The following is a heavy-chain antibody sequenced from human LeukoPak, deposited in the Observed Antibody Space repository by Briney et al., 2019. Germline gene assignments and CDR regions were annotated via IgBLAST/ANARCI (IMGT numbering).Heavy chain of an antibody. CDR1: GYTFTSYY. J-gene: IGHJ6*03. Sequence: ASVKVSCKASGYTFTSYYMHWVRQAPGQGLEWMGIINPSGGSTSYAQKFQGRVTITRNTSISTAYMELSSLRSEDTAVYYCARGLLGSSWYNYYYYMDVWGKGTTVTVSS. CDR2: INPSGGST. CDR3: ARGLLGSSWYNYYYYMDV. D-gene: IGHD6-13*01. V-gene: IGHV1-46*01.